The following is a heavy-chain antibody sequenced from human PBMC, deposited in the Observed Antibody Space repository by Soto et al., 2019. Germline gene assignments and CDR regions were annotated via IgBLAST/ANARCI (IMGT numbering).Heavy chain of an antibody. D-gene: IGHD3-22*01. CDR3: AHRLVVIGAFDI. CDR2: IYWDDDK. V-gene: IGHV2-5*02. CDR1: WFAPSTSGVG. Sequence: QITLKESGPTLVKPTQTLTMTCTFSWFAPSTSGVGVGWIRQPPGKALEWLALIYWDDDKRYSPSLKSRLTITKDTSKNQVVLTMTNMDPGDTATYYCAHRLVVIGAFDIWGQGTMVTVSS. J-gene: IGHJ3*02.